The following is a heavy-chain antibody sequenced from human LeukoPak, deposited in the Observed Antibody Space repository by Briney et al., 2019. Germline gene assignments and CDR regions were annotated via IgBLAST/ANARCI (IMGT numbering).Heavy chain of an antibody. D-gene: IGHD7-27*01. Sequence: ASVKVSCKASGYTFTGYYMHWVRQAPGQGLEWMGIINPSGGDTSYAQKFQGRVTMTRDTSTSTVYMELSSLRSEDTAVYYCARVGSVGNFDFWGQGTLVTVSS. CDR2: INPSGGDT. J-gene: IGHJ4*02. V-gene: IGHV1-46*01. CDR3: ARVGSVGNFDF. CDR1: GYTFTGYY.